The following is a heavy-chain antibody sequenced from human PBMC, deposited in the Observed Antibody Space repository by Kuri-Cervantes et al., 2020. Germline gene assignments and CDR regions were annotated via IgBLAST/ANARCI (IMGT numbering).Heavy chain of an antibody. Sequence: SETLSLTCAVYGGSFSGYYWSWIRQPPGKGLEWIGEINHSGSTNYNPSLKSRVTISVDTSKNQFSLKLSSVTAADTAAYYCARLDYSESWFDYWGQGTLVTVSS. D-gene: IGHD1-26*01. CDR3: ARLDYSESWFDY. J-gene: IGHJ4*02. CDR2: INHSGST. CDR1: GGSFSGYY. V-gene: IGHV4-34*01.